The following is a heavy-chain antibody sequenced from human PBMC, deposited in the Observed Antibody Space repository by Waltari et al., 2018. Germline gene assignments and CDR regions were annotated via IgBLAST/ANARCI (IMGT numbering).Heavy chain of an antibody. CDR2: ISYDGSNK. V-gene: IGHV3-30-3*01. CDR1: GFTFSSYA. Sequence: QVQLVESGGGVVQPGRSLRLSCAASGFTFSSYAMHWVRQAPGKGLECVAVISYDGSNKYYADSVKGRFTISRDNSKNTLYLQMNSLRAEDTAVYYCARASLGSGSYYLYFQHWGQGTLVTVSS. D-gene: IGHD1-26*01. CDR3: ARASLGSGSYYLYFQH. J-gene: IGHJ1*01.